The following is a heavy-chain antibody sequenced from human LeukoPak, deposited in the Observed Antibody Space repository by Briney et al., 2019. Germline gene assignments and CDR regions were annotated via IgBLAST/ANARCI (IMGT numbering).Heavy chain of an antibody. Sequence: PSETLSLTCTVSGGSISSYYWSWIRQPPGKGLEWIGYIYYSGSTNYNPSLKSRVTISVDTSKNQFSLKLSSVTAADTAVYYCARGTIVTWYYYYYYYMDVWGKGTTVTVSS. CDR3: ARGTIVTWYYYYYYYMDV. V-gene: IGHV4-59*01. CDR2: IYYSGST. D-gene: IGHD4-11*01. CDR1: GGSISSYY. J-gene: IGHJ6*03.